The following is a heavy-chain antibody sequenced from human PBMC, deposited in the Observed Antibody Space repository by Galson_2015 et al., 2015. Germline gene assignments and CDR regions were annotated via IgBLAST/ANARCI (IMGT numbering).Heavy chain of an antibody. CDR1: GFTFSSYE. D-gene: IGHD2-8*01. V-gene: IGHV3-48*03. CDR3: ARDVRYCTNGVCPTSGS. Sequence: SLRLSCAASGFTFSSYEMNWVRQAPGKGLEWVSYISSSGSTIYYADSVKGRFTISRDNAKNSLYPQMNSLRVEDTAVYYCARDVRYCTNGVCPTSGSWGQGTLVTVSS. J-gene: IGHJ5*02. CDR2: ISSSGSTI.